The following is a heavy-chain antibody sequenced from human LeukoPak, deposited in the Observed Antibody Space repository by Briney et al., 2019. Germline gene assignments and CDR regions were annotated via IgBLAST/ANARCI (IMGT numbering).Heavy chain of an antibody. J-gene: IGHJ4*02. CDR3: VREGYFVFDF. CDR1: GFTFSTYW. V-gene: IGHV3-7*01. Sequence: GGCLRLSCGASGFTFSTYWMSWVRQAPGKGLEWVANTKKDGSEKYYVDSVKGRFTISRDNAKNSLYLQMNSLRVEDTAVYYCVREGYFVFDFWGQGALVTVSS. D-gene: IGHD2-21*01. CDR2: TKKDGSEK.